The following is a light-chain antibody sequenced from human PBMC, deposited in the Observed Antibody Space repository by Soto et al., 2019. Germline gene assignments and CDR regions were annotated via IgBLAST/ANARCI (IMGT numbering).Light chain of an antibody. Sequence: DIQMTQSPSTLSASIGDRVTITCRASQTINNWLAWYQQKPGKAPNLLIYHASNLETGVPSRFSGSAFGTEFTLTISSLQPYDFATYYCQHYNSYPSTFGQGTKVDIK. CDR2: HAS. CDR3: QHYNSYPST. CDR1: QTINNW. V-gene: IGKV1-5*01. J-gene: IGKJ1*01.